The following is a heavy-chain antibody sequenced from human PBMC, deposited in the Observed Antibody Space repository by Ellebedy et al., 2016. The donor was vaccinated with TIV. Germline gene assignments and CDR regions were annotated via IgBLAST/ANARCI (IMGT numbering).Heavy chain of an antibody. CDR2: ISGSAGST. J-gene: IGHJ4*02. CDR1: GFTFSNYA. Sequence: GESLKISCTASGFTFSNYAVHWVRQAPGKGLEWVSSISGSAGSTYDADSVKGRFTISRDNSKNTLYLQMNSLRAEDTAVYYCAKLTSANSPFDYWGQGTLVTVSS. D-gene: IGHD4-23*01. CDR3: AKLTSANSPFDY. V-gene: IGHV3-23*01.